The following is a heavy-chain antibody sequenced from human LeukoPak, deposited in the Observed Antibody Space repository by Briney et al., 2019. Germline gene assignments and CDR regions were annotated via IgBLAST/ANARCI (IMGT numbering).Heavy chain of an antibody. V-gene: IGHV4-59*11. CDR3: ARLLNNDNAGDPDTFDM. CDR1: GGSISSHY. Sequence: SETLSLTCTVSGGSISSHYWSWLRQSPERGLEWIGFIYYTGTTRYNPSLRGRVTMSVDSSRNHFSLKLTSMAAADTALYYCARLLNNDNAGDPDTFDMWGQGTMVTVSS. J-gene: IGHJ3*02. D-gene: IGHD2-21*02. CDR2: IYYTGTT.